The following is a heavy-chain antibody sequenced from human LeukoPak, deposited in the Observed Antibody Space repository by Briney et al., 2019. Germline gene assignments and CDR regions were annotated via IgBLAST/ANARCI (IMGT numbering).Heavy chain of an antibody. D-gene: IGHD6-13*01. J-gene: IGHJ6*02. V-gene: IGHV1-2*02. CDR3: ARDTPLSSSSKYGKIYGMDV. CDR2: INPNSGGT. CDR1: GYTFTGYY. Sequence: GASVKVSCKASGYTFTGYYMHWVRQAPGQGLEWMGWINPNSGGTNYAKKFQGRVTMTRDTSISTAYMELSRLRSDDTAVYYCARDTPLSSSSKYGKIYGMDVWGQGTTVTVSS.